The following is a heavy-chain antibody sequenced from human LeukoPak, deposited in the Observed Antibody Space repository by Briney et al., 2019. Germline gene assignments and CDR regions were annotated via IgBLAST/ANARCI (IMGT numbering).Heavy chain of an antibody. CDR3: VKGRISEDGLDF. CDR2: ISSSGNT. D-gene: IGHD6-13*01. Sequence: GGSLRLSCAASGFTFSRSAMTWVRRTPGKGLDWVSSISSSGNTYYADSVKGRFTISRDNSKNMLYLQMNSLRAEDTAVYYCVKGRISEDGLDFWGQGTLVTVSS. CDR1: GFTFSRSA. V-gene: IGHV3-23*01. J-gene: IGHJ4*02.